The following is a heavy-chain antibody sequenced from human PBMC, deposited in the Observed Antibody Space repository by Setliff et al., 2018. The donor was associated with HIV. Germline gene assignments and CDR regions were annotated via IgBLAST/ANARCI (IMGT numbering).Heavy chain of an antibody. CDR2: INPNSGGT. CDR1: GYTFTGYY. CDR3: ARKRGRGATTWSYDAFDI. V-gene: IGHV1-2*06. Sequence: ASVKVSCKASGYTFTGYYMHWVRQAPGQGLEWMGRINPNSGGTNYAQKSQGRVTMTRDTSISTAYMELSRLRSDDTAVYYCARKRGRGATTWSYDAFDIWGQGTMVTVSS. J-gene: IGHJ3*02. D-gene: IGHD1-26*01.